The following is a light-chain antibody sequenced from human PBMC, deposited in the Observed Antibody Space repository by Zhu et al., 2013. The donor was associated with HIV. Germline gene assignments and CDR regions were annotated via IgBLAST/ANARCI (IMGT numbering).Light chain of an antibody. V-gene: IGKV3-15*01. CDR3: QQYNNWPPAYS. CDR2: GAS. CDR1: QTVRNN. Sequence: EIVLTQSPGTLSLSPGESATLSCRASQTVRNNFLAWYQHKVGQTPRLLIYGASTRATGIPARFSGSGSGTEFTLTISSLQSEDFAVYYCQQYNNWPPAYSFGQGTKLEIK. J-gene: IGKJ2*03.